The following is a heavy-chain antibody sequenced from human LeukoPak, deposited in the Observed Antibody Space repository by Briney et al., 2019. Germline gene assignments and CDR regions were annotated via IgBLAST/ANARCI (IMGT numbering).Heavy chain of an antibody. CDR1: GYSFTDYY. V-gene: IGHV1-2*02. CDR3: ARGREIHGGSDTKLDDY. Sequence: GSVKVSCKASGYSFTDYYMHWVRQAPGQGLEWMGWISPRSGDTSYPQKFQGRVTMTRDTSINTVDMDLSGLTSDDTAVFYCARGREIHGGSDTKLDDYWGQGTLVSVSS. D-gene: IGHD3-10*01. J-gene: IGHJ4*02. CDR2: ISPRSGDT.